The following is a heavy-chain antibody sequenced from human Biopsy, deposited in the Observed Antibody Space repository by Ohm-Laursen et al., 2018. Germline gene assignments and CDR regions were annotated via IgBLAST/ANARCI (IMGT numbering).Heavy chain of an antibody. CDR3: ARLGSGDYFPTFFDF. V-gene: IGHV4-31*02. CDR2: IFYSANT. Sequence: TLSLTCTVSGVSINGGRYYWNWIRHHPGKGLEWTGNIFYSANTYYNPSLKSRVTISVDTSKNQFSLKLSSVTAADTAVYYCARLGSGDYFPTFFDFWGQGALVTASS. CDR1: GVSINGGRYY. J-gene: IGHJ4*02. D-gene: IGHD5-12*01.